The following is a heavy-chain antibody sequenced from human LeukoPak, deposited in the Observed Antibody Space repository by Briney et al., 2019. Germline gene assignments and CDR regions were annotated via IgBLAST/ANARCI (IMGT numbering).Heavy chain of an antibody. CDR2: INAGNGNT. V-gene: IGHV1-3*01. Sequence: ASVKVSCKASGYTFTSYAMHWVRQAPGQRLEWMGWINAGNGNTKYSQKFQGRVTITRDTSTSTVYMELSSLRSEDTAVYYCARVMTIAAGAPADAFDIWGQGTMVTVSS. CDR3: ARVMTIAAGAPADAFDI. D-gene: IGHD6-13*01. CDR1: GYTFTSYA. J-gene: IGHJ3*02.